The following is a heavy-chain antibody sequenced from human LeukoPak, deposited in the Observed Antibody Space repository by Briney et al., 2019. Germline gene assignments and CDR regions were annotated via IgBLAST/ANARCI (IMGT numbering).Heavy chain of an antibody. CDR2: ISPTNTYI. CDR1: GFSFSIHD. D-gene: IGHD1-7*01. J-gene: IGHJ3*02. Sequence: PGGSLRLSCAASGFSFSIHDMTWVRQAPGKGLEWVSSISPTNTYIYQADSVKGRFTISRDNAKNSLYLQMNSLRAEDTAVYYCVRAVGNYAYTDAFDIWGQGTMVTVSS. CDR3: VRAVGNYAYTDAFDI. V-gene: IGHV3-21*01.